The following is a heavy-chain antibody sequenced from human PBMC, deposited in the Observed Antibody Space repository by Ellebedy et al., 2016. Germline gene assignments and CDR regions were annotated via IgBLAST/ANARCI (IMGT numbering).Heavy chain of an antibody. V-gene: IGHV4-4*02. CDR2: IYHSGST. CDR1: GGSISSSNW. D-gene: IGHD1-26*01. Sequence: SETLSLTCAVSGGSISSSNWWSWVRQPPGKGLEWIGEIYHSGSTNYNPSLKSRVTISVDTSKNQFSLKLSSVTAADTAVYYCAREGELIMDDAFDIWGQGTMVTVSS. CDR3: AREGELIMDDAFDI. J-gene: IGHJ3*02.